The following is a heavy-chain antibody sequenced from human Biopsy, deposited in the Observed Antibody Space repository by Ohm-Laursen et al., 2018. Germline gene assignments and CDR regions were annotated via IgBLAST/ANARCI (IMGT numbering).Heavy chain of an antibody. CDR1: GGTVTNYY. J-gene: IGHJ5*02. CDR2: MYYNERT. D-gene: IGHD6-19*01. CDR3: SSGGQWPKPYLRYFDP. V-gene: IGHV4-59*02. Sequence: SETLSLTCSVSGGTVTNYYWTWIRQPPGKGLEWLGYMYYNERTYYNPSLRGRVTISVDTSKNQISLRLSSVTAADTAVYYCSSGGQWPKPYLRYFDPWGQETLVTVSS.